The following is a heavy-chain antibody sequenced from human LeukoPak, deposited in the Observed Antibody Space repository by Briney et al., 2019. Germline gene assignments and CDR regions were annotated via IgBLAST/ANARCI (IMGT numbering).Heavy chain of an antibody. V-gene: IGHV4-39*07. Sequence: SSETLSLTCTVSGGSISSSSYYWGWIRQPPGKGLEWIGSIYYSGSTYYNPSLKSRVTISVDTSKNQFSLKLSSVTAADTAVYYCARDGYSSGWYGGRWFDPWGQGTLVTVSS. CDR2: IYYSGST. J-gene: IGHJ5*02. CDR3: ARDGYSSGWYGGRWFDP. D-gene: IGHD6-19*01. CDR1: GGSISSSSYY.